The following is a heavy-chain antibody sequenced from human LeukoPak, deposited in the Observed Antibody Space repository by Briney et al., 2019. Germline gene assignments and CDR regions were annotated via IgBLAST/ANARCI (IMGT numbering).Heavy chain of an antibody. CDR2: INPNSGGT. CDR1: GYTFTGYY. V-gene: IGHV1-2*02. Sequence: ASVKVSCKASGYTFTGYYMHWVRQAPGQGLEWMGWINPNSGGTNYAQKFQGRVTMTRDTSISTAYMELSRLRSDDTAVYYCAREHSSSSAFLGYYYYGMDVWGQGTTVTVSS. CDR3: AREHSSSSAFLGYYYYGMDV. D-gene: IGHD6-6*01. J-gene: IGHJ6*02.